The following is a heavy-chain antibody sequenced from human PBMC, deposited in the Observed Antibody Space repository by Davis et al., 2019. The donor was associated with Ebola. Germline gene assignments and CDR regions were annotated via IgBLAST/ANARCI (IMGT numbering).Heavy chain of an antibody. D-gene: IGHD5-18*01. Sequence: GGSLRLSCAASGFTFDDYAMHWVRQPPGKGLEWVSSISWNSGSIGYADSVKGRFTISRDNAKDSLYLQMNSLRTEDTALYFCAKGGYGSTSRFDPWGQGTLVTVSS. J-gene: IGHJ5*02. CDR2: ISWNSGSI. CDR1: GFTFDDYA. CDR3: AKGGYGSTSRFDP. V-gene: IGHV3-9*01.